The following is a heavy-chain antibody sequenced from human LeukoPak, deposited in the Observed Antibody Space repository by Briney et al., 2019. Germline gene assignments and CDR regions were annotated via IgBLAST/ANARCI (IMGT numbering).Heavy chain of an antibody. CDR1: EFTVNNYA. CDR3: AKVPLTMIVVVITIHFDY. Sequence: GGSLRLSCVASEFTVNNYAVSWVRQAPGKGLEWVSTISGRGDTTYYADSVKGRFTISRDNSNNSVFLQMNSLRVDDAAVYYCAKVPLTMIVVVITIHFDYWGQGTLVTVSS. V-gene: IGHV3-23*01. CDR2: ISGRGDTT. D-gene: IGHD3-22*01. J-gene: IGHJ4*02.